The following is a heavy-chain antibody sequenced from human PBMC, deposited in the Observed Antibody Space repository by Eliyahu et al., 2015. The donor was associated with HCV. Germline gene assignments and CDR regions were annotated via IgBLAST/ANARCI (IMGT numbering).Heavy chain of an antibody. Sequence: GGGVVQPGRSLRLSCAASGFTFSSYTMHWVRQAPGKGLEWVALISYDGGNKFYADSVKGRFTISRDNSKNTLYLQMNSLRAEDTAVYFCARDKGLGPVPGLKRGDFDYWGQGTLVTVSS. CDR1: GFTFSSYT. CDR3: ARDKGLGPVPGLKRGDFDY. CDR2: ISYDGGNK. V-gene: IGHV3-30-3*01. J-gene: IGHJ4*02. D-gene: IGHD6-19*01.